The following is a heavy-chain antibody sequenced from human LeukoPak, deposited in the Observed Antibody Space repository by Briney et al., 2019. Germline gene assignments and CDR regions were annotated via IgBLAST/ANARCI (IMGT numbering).Heavy chain of an antibody. CDR1: GGSISSGSYY. J-gene: IGHJ4*02. D-gene: IGHD2-15*01. V-gene: IGHV4-61*02. CDR2: IYTSGST. CDR3: ARFIVVVVAGMDYFDY. Sequence: SETLSLTCTVSGGSISSGSYYWSWIRQPAGKGLEWIGRIYTSGSTNYNPSLKSRVTISVDTSKNQFSLKLSSVTAADTAVYYCARFIVVVVAGMDYFDYGGQGTLVTVSS.